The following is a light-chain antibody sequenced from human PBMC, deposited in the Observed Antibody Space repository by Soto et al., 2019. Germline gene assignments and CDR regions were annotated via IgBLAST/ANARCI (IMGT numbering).Light chain of an antibody. CDR2: GAS. J-gene: IGKJ2*01. CDR1: QSVSSSY. CDR3: QQSYNTPEYT. Sequence: EIVLTQSPGTLSLSPGERATLSCRASQSVSSSYLAWYQQKPGQAPRLLIYGASGRATGVPDRFSGSGSGTDFTLTISSLQPEDFATYYCQQSYNTPEYTFGQGTKLEIK. V-gene: IGKV3-20*01.